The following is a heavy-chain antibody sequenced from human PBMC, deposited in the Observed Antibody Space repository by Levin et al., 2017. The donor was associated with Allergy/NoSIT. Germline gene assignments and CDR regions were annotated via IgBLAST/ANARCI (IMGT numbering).Heavy chain of an antibody. CDR1: GFTFSDYY. D-gene: IGHD2-21*02. V-gene: IGHV3-11*01. CDR2: ISSSGTII. Sequence: GESLKISCEASGFTFSDYYMSWIRQAPGKGLEWVSYISSSGTIIYYADSVKGRFTISRDNDKNSLYLQMNSLTVVDTAVYYCARVTRCGGDCYFLDYWGQGILVTVSS. J-gene: IGHJ4*02. CDR3: ARVTRCGGDCYFLDY.